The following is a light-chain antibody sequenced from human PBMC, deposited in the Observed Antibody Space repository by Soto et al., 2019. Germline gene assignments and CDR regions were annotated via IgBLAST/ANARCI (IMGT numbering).Light chain of an antibody. CDR1: QSVSSSY. CDR2: GAS. V-gene: IGKV3-20*01. J-gene: IGKJ2*01. Sequence: EIVLTQSPGTLSLSPGERATLSCRASQSVSSSYLAWYQQKPGQAPRLLIYGASSRATGIPDRFSGSGSGTDFTLTISRLEPEDFAVYYCQQYGRSGYTFGQGTKLESK. CDR3: QQYGRSGYT.